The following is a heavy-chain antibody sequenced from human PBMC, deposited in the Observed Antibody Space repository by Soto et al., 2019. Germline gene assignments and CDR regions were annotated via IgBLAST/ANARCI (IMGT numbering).Heavy chain of an antibody. CDR2: ISWNSGSI. J-gene: IGHJ3*02. D-gene: IGHD4-17*01. Sequence: EVQLVESGGGLVQPGRSLRLSCAASGFTFDDYAMHWVRQAPGKGLEWVSGISWNSGSIGYADSVKGRFTISRDNAKNSLYLQMNSLRAEDTALYYCAKDTSLTTSGHDVFDIWGQGTMVTVSS. CDR1: GFTFDDYA. V-gene: IGHV3-9*01. CDR3: AKDTSLTTSGHDVFDI.